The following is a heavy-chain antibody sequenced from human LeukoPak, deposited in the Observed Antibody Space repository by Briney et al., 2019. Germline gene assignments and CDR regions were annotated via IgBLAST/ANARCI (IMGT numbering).Heavy chain of an antibody. Sequence: GGSLRLSCAASGFTSSSYAMSWVRQAPGKGLEWVSAISGSGGSTYYADSVKGRFTISRDNSKNTLYLQMNSLRAEDTAVYYCAKDEYCSSTSCLYYFDYWGQGTLVTVSS. CDR1: GFTSSSYA. V-gene: IGHV3-23*01. D-gene: IGHD2-2*01. CDR2: ISGSGGST. J-gene: IGHJ4*02. CDR3: AKDEYCSSTSCLYYFDY.